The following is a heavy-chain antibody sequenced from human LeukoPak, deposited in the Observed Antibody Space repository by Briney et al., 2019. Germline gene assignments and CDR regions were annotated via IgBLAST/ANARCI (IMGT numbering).Heavy chain of an antibody. D-gene: IGHD6-6*01. V-gene: IGHV3-23*01. CDR1: GFTFSSYA. J-gene: IGHJ5*02. Sequence: GGSLRLSCAASGFTFSSYAMSWVRQAPGKGLEWLSAISGSGASTHYADSVRGRFTISRDNSKSTLYLQMNSLRADDTAVYYCTKEAPRFDPWGQGTLVTVSS. CDR2: ISGSGAST. CDR3: TKEAPRFDP.